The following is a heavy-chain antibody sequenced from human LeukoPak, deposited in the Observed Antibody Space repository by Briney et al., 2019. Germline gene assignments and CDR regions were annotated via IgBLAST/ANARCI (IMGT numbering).Heavy chain of an antibody. J-gene: IGHJ6*03. D-gene: IGHD5-18*01. V-gene: IGHV4-38-2*02. Sequence: SETLSLTCTVSGYSISSGYYWGWIRQPPGKGLEWIGSIYHSGSTYYNPSLKSRVTISVDTSKNQFSLKLSSVTAADTAVYYCARISEATRIQLWNYYYYYMDVWGKGTTVTVSS. CDR1: GYSISSGYY. CDR3: ARISEATRIQLWNYYYYYMDV. CDR2: IYHSGST.